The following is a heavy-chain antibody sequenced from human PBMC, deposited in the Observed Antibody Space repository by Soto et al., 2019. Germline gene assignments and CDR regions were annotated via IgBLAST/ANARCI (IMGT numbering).Heavy chain of an antibody. CDR3: ARVLYYYDSSGYYFYWFDP. Sequence: QLQLQESGPGLVKPSETLSLTCTVSGGSISSSSYYWGWIRQPPGKGLEWIGSIYYSGSTYYNPSLQRRVTISRDTSKNQFSLKLSSVTAADTAVYYCARVLYYYDSSGYYFYWFDPWGQGTLVTVSS. J-gene: IGHJ5*02. CDR2: IYYSGST. CDR1: GGSISSSSYY. D-gene: IGHD3-22*01. V-gene: IGHV4-39*01.